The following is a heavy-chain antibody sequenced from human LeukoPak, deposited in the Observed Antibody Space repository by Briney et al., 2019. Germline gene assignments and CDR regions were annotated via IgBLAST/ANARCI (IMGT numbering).Heavy chain of an antibody. V-gene: IGHV3-23*01. CDR1: GFTLSSYA. CDR2: ISGSGGST. Sequence: PGGSLRLSCAASGFTLSSYAMSWVSQAPGKGLEWVSAISGSGGSTYYADSVKGRFTISRDNSKNTLYLQMNSLRAEDTAVYYCAKGFYVGAYYFDYWGQGTLVTVSS. J-gene: IGHJ4*02. D-gene: IGHD1-26*01. CDR3: AKGFYVGAYYFDY.